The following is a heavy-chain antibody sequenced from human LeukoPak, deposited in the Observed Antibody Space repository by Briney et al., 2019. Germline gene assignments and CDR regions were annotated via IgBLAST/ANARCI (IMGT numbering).Heavy chain of an antibody. Sequence: ASVKVSCKASGGTFSSYAVSWVRQAPGQGLEWMGGIIPIFGTANYAQKFQGRVTITTDESTSTAYMELSSLRSEDTAVYYCASPPYDSSGYYPVGWFDPWGQGTLVTVSS. J-gene: IGHJ5*02. D-gene: IGHD3-22*01. CDR1: GGTFSSYA. V-gene: IGHV1-69*05. CDR2: IIPIFGTA. CDR3: ASPPYDSSGYYPVGWFDP.